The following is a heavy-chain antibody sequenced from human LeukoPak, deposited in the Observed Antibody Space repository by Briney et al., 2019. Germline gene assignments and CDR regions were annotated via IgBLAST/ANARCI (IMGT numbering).Heavy chain of an antibody. D-gene: IGHD1-14*01. CDR1: GGTFSSYA. CDR3: AYEILSPGNDAFDI. Sequence: ASVKVSCKASGGTFSSYAISWVRQAPGQGLEWMGRIIPIFGTANYAQKFQGRVTITTDESTSTAYMELSSLRSEDTAVYYCAYEILSPGNDAFDIWGQGTMVTVSS. J-gene: IGHJ3*02. CDR2: IIPIFGTA. V-gene: IGHV1-69*05.